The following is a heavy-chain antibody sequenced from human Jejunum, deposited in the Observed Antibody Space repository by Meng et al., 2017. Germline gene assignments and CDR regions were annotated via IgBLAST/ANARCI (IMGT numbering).Heavy chain of an antibody. D-gene: IGHD3-10*01. CDR1: GFTFRNFW. J-gene: IGHJ6*02. CDR2: IKQDGREE. Sequence: GGSLRPSCVVSGFTFRNFWLSWVSQAPGKWLEWVDNIKQDGREEYYVDSVKGRFSISRDNAKNSLHLQMTSLRAEDTAVYYCARDLLGVFMVRGTIAYQYYGMDVWGQGTTVTVSS. V-gene: IGHV3-7*01. CDR3: ARDLLGVFMVRGTIAYQYYGMDV.